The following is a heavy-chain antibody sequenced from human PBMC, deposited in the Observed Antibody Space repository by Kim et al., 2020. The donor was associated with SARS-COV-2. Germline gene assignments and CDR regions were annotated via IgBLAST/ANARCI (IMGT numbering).Heavy chain of an antibody. D-gene: IGHD2-15*01. J-gene: IGHJ3*02. CDR3: ARRSLGYCSGGRCYSAFDI. CDR1: GGSISSYY. CDR2: IYYSGST. Sequence: SETLSLTCTVSGGSISSYYWSWIRQPPGKGLEWIGYIYYSGSTNYNPSLKSRVTISVDTSKNKFSLKLSSVTAADTAVYYCARRSLGYCSGGRCYSAFDIWGQGTMVTVSS. V-gene: IGHV4-59*08.